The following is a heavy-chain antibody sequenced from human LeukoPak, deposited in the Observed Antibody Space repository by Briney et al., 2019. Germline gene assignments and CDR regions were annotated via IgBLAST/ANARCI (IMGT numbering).Heavy chain of an antibody. CDR2: IKQDGSEK. CDR3: AREILYYGSGSYDY. CDR1: GFTFSSYW. D-gene: IGHD3-10*01. J-gene: IGHJ4*02. V-gene: IGHV3-7*01. Sequence: PGGSLRLSCAASGFTFSSYWMSWVRQAPGKGLEWVANIKQDGSEKYYVDSVKGRFTISRDNAKNSLYLQMNSLRAEDTAVYYCAREILYYGSGSYDYWGQGTLVTVSS.